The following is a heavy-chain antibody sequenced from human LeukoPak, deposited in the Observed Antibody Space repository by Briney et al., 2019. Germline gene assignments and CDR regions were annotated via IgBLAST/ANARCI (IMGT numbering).Heavy chain of an antibody. J-gene: IGHJ5*02. D-gene: IGHD3-10*01. Sequence: GGSLRLPCAASVLPDSSNYVSCLREPPGKGLEWVSVIYTGGTTYDADSVNGRFTITRDNSKNTLWLQMNSLRAEDTAVYYCARERGYYGSGSYGGDNWFDPWGQGTLVTVSS. V-gene: IGHV3-53*01. CDR1: VLPDSSNY. CDR2: IYTGGTT. CDR3: ARERGYYGSGSYGGDNWFDP.